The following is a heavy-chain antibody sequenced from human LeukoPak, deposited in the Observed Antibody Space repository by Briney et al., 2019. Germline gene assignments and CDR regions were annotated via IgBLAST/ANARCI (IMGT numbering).Heavy chain of an antibody. J-gene: IGHJ3*02. D-gene: IGHD4-17*01. V-gene: IGHV3-11*01. Sequence: GGSLRLSCAASGFTFSDYYMSWIRQAPGKGLERVSYISSSGSTIYYADSVKGRFTISRDNAKNSLYLQMNSLRAEDTAVYYCARDRGYGDYVVDAFDIWGQGTMVTVSS. CDR1: GFTFSDYY. CDR3: ARDRGYGDYVVDAFDI. CDR2: ISSSGSTI.